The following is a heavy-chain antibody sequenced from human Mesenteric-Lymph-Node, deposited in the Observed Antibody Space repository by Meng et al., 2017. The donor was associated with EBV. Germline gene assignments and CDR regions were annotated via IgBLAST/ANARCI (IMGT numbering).Heavy chain of an antibody. D-gene: IGHD6-13*01. CDR3: AKGGNSWKEECDS. Sequence: EVKLLECGGGLVQPGVSRRLSWSASGFTFTIYAMSWVRQAPGKGLEWVSAITGSDGGTYYADSVKGRFTISRDNSKNTLYLQMNSLRGEDMAVYYCAKGGNSWKEECDSWGQGTLVTVAS. CDR2: ITGSDGGT. J-gene: IGHJ4*02. CDR1: GFTFTIYA. V-gene: IGHV3-23*01.